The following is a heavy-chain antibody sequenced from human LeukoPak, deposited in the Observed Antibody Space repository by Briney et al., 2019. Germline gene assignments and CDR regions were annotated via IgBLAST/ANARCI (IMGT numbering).Heavy chain of an antibody. D-gene: IGHD3-10*01. J-gene: IGHJ5*02. CDR2: INHSGST. Sequence: SETLSLTCAVYGGSFSGYYWSWIRQPPGKGLEWIGEINHSGSTNYNPSLKSRVTISVDTSKNQFSLKLSSVTAADTAVYYCARKLPITYCYGSASHHWFDPWGQGTLVTVSS. CDR3: ARKLPITYCYGSASHHWFDP. V-gene: IGHV4-34*01. CDR1: GGSFSGYY.